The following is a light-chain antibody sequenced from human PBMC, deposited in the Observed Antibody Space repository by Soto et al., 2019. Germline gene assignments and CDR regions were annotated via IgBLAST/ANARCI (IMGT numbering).Light chain of an antibody. J-gene: IGKJ5*01. CDR2: DTS. V-gene: IGKV3-15*01. CDR3: QQYNDWFSIT. CDR1: QSVSSK. Sequence: EIVMTPVPATLALSPGGRAALSCRASQSVSSKLAWYRQRPGQAPRLVIYDTSTRATGVPARFSGSGSGTEFTLTISSLQSEDFGVYYCQQYNDWFSITFGQGTRLEIK.